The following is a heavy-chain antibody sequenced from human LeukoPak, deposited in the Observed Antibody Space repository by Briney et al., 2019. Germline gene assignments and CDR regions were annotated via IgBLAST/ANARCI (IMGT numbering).Heavy chain of an antibody. Sequence: GGSLRLSCAAFGFAVSNDYMNWVRQAPGKGLEWVSVIHRDARTFYADSVKGRFTVSRDSSRNTISLQMDSLRAEDTAVYYCARDPTTWLRAGFWGQGALVTVSS. CDR3: ARDPTTWLRAGF. CDR2: IHRDART. J-gene: IGHJ4*02. V-gene: IGHV3-66*01. D-gene: IGHD6-19*01. CDR1: GFAVSNDY.